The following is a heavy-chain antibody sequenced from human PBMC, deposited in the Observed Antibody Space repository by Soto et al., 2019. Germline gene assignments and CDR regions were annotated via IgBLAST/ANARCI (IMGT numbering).Heavy chain of an antibody. CDR2: INHSGST. V-gene: IGHV4-34*01. J-gene: IGHJ6*02. D-gene: IGHD2-8*01. CDR1: CGSFIGYY. CDR3: ARGGGYCTNGVCRYYYGMDV. Sequence: PSETLSLTCAVYCGSFIGYYWSWIRQPPGKGLEWIGEINHSGSTNYNPSLKSRVTISVDTSKNQFSLKLSSVTAADTAVYYCARGGGYCTNGVCRYYYGMDVWGQGTTVTVSS.